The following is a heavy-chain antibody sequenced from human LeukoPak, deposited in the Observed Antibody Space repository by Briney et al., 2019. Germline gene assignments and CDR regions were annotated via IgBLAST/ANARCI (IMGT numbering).Heavy chain of an antibody. Sequence: GGSLRLSCAASGFTFSNYWMSWVRQAPGKGLESVANIRPDGSEKFYVDSVKGRFTLSRDNAKKSLYLRMNSLRVEDTAVYYCAKGQMSTMGRVDYWGQGTLVTVSS. CDR3: AKGQMSTMGRVDY. V-gene: IGHV3-7*01. CDR1: GFTFSNYW. J-gene: IGHJ4*02. D-gene: IGHD3-10*01. CDR2: IRPDGSEK.